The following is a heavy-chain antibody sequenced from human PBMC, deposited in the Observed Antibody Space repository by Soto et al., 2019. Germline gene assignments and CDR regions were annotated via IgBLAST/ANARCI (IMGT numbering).Heavy chain of an antibody. J-gene: IGHJ6*02. CDR2: IIPIFGTA. V-gene: IGHV1-69*13. Sequence: SVKVSCKASGGTFSSYAISWVRQAPGQGLEWMGGIIPIFGTANYAQKFQGRVTITADESTSTAYMELSSLRSEDTAVYYCATGGYDYYYYGMDVWGQGTTVTVSS. D-gene: IGHD5-12*01. CDR3: ATGGYDYYYYGMDV. CDR1: GGTFSSYA.